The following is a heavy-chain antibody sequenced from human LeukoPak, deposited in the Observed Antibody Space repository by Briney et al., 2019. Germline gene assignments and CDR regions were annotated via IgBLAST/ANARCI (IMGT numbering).Heavy chain of an antibody. CDR3: ASTSRYYDFWSGYYEE. Sequence: SETLSLTCAVYGGSFSGYYWSWIRQPPGKGLEWIGEINHSGSTNYNPSLKSRVTISVDTSKNQFSLKLSSVTAADTAVYYCASTSRYYDFWSGYYEEWGQGTLVTVSS. J-gene: IGHJ4*02. CDR1: GGSFSGYY. CDR2: INHSGST. D-gene: IGHD3-3*01. V-gene: IGHV4-34*01.